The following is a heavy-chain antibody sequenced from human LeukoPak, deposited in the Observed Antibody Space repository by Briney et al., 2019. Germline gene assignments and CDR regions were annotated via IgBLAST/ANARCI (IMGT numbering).Heavy chain of an antibody. D-gene: IGHD3-22*01. Sequence: PGGSLRLSCAASGFTFSSYSMNWVRQAPGKGLEWVSSISSSSSYIYYADSVKGRFTISRDNAKNSLYLQMNSLRAEDTAVYYCASHVYYYDSSGYWRAFDIWGQGTMVTVSS. CDR3: ASHVYYYDSSGYWRAFDI. CDR2: ISSSSSYI. CDR1: GFTFSSYS. J-gene: IGHJ3*02. V-gene: IGHV3-21*01.